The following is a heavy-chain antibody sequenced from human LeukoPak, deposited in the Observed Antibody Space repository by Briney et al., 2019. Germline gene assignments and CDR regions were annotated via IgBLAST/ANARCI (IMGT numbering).Heavy chain of an antibody. V-gene: IGHV4-59*12. CDR2: IYYSGST. CDR3: AREPSGYEHYYYYYMDV. J-gene: IGHJ6*03. Sequence: SETLSLTCTVSGGSISSYYWSWIRQPPGKGLEWIGYIYYSGSTNYNPSLKSRVTISVDTSKNQFSLKLSSVTAADTAVYYCAREPSGYEHYYYYYMDVWGKGTTVTVSS. D-gene: IGHD5-12*01. CDR1: GGSISSYY.